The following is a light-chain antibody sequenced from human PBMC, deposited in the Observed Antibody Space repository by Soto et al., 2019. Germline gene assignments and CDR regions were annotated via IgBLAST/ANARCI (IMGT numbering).Light chain of an antibody. CDR3: QDFGSLPYT. CDR1: QSVNSGH. CDR2: AAS. J-gene: IGKJ2*01. Sequence: LVLTQSPGTLSLSPGERATLSCRASQSVNSGHFAWYHQKPGQAPRLLIYAASTRATGVPDRFSGSGSGTDFTLTISRLEPEDFAVYYCQDFGSLPYTFGQGTTLEIK. V-gene: IGKV3-20*01.